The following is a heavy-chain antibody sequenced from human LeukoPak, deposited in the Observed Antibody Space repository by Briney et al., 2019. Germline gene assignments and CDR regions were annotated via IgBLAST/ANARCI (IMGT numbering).Heavy chain of an antibody. V-gene: IGHV1-2*02. CDR2: INPITGGT. D-gene: IGHD2/OR15-2a*01. CDR1: GYTFTGYY. Sequence: ASVKVSCKASGYTFTGYYLHWVRQAPGQGPEWMGWINPITGGTNYAQRFQGRVTMTRDTSISTVYMELSRLRSDDTAGYYCARPYCNSRSCHDYFDYWGQGTLVTVSS. J-gene: IGHJ4*02. CDR3: ARPYCNSRSCHDYFDY.